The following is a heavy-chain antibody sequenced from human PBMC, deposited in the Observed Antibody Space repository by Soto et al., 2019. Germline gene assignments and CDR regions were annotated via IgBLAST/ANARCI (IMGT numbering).Heavy chain of an antibody. Sequence: GASVKVTCKDSGYAFTTYGISWVRQAPGQGFEWMGWISPFNGNTNYAQNLQGRVTMTTDTSTGTAYMQLRSLRSDDTAVYYCARGALTRPFDYWGQGTLVTVSS. CDR2: ISPFNGNT. D-gene: IGHD7-27*01. CDR3: ARGALTRPFDY. J-gene: IGHJ4*02. CDR1: GYAFTTYG. V-gene: IGHV1-18*01.